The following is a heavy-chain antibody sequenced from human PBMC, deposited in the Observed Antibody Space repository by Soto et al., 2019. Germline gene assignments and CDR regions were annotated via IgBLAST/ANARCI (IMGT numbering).Heavy chain of an antibody. Sequence: SDTLSLTCSVSGGYVSRGGYYWTWIRQRPEAGLDHHHPGKGLEWIGYVHHNDGAYYNPSLESRTTISVATSKTPCYMRLTSVTAADTAVYFCARAPGGELDSRGQGLLVTVSS. V-gene: IGHV4-31*03. J-gene: IGHJ4*02. D-gene: IGHD2-15*01. CDR2: VHHNDGA. CDR1: GGYVSRGGYY. CDR3: ARAPGGELDS.